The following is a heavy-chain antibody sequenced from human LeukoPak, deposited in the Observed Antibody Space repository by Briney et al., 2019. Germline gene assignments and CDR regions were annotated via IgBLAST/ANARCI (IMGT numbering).Heavy chain of an antibody. V-gene: IGHV3-7*01. CDR3: ARGAVPAAIYGYYYYYMDV. Sequence: PGGSLRLSCAASGVTFSGYAMSWVRPAPGQGLEWGANIKQDGSETYYVDSVKGRFTISRDNAKNSLYLQMNSLRAEDTAVYYCARGAVPAAIYGYYYYYMDVWGKGTTVTVSS. D-gene: IGHD2-2*02. CDR1: GVTFSGYA. J-gene: IGHJ6*03. CDR2: IKQDGSET.